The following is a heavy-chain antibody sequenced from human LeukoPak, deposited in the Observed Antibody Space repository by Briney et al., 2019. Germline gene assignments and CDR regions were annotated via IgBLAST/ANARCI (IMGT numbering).Heavy chain of an antibody. D-gene: IGHD3-3*01. J-gene: IGHJ4*02. CDR3: ARDNARSAIFGVVANYFDY. CDR1: GGSISPYY. Sequence: SETLSLTCTVSGGSISPYYWSWIRQSPGEGLEWIGYIYYTGSTNYNPSLKRRVTMSVDSSKNQFSLNLNSVTAADTAVYYCARDNARSAIFGVVANYFDYWGQGTLVTVSS. CDR2: IYYTGST. V-gene: IGHV4-59*12.